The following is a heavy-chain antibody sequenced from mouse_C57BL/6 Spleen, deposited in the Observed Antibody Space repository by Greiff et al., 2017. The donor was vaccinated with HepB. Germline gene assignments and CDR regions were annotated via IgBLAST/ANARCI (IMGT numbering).Heavy chain of an antibody. CDR1: GYTFTDHT. J-gene: IGHJ2*01. V-gene: IGHV1-78*01. D-gene: IGHD1-1*01. Sequence: QVQLQQSDAELVKPGASVKISCKVSGYTFTDHTIHWMKQRPEQGLEWIGYIYPRDGSTKYNEKFKGKATLTADKSSSTAYMQLNSLTSEDSAVYFCARRNYYGSSYEYYFDYWGQGTTLTVSS. CDR2: IYPRDGST. CDR3: ARRNYYGSSYEYYFDY.